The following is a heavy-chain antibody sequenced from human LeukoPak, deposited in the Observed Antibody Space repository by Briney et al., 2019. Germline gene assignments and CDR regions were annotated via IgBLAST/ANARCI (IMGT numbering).Heavy chain of an antibody. CDR2: IYYSGST. Sequence: SETLSLTCTVSGGSIRSYYWSWLRQPPGKGLEWIGYIYYSGSTNYHPSLKSRVTISVDTSKNQFSLKLSSVTAADTAVYYCARVLYSYGLSRTYYFDYWGQGTLVTVSS. CDR3: ARVLYSYGLSRTYYFDY. J-gene: IGHJ4*02. D-gene: IGHD5-18*01. V-gene: IGHV4-59*01. CDR1: GGSIRSYY.